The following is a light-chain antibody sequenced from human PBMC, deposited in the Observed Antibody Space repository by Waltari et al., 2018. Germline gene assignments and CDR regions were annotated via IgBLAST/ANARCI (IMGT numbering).Light chain of an antibody. Sequence: AIQMTQSPSSLSASVGDRVTITCRASQGIRYDLGWYQQKPGKAPKLLIFAASTLQSGVPSVFSGSGSGTDFTLTISSLQPEDFAAYYCLQDYNYPWTFGQGTKVEIK. CDR3: LQDYNYPWT. CDR1: QGIRYD. CDR2: AAS. J-gene: IGKJ1*01. V-gene: IGKV1-6*01.